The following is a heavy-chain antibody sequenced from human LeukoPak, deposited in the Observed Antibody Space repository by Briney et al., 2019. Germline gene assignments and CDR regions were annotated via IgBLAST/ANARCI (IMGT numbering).Heavy chain of an antibody. D-gene: IGHD3-22*01. J-gene: IGHJ4*02. Sequence: SGGSLSLSCAASGFTFSDHFLDWVRQAPGKGLEWVANIKQDGSEKYYVDSVKGRFTISRDNAKNSLYLQMNSLRAEDTAVYYCARGWYYCDSSGTYYFDYWGQGTLVTVSS. CDR2: IKQDGSEK. CDR3: ARGWYYCDSSGTYYFDY. V-gene: IGHV3-7*01. CDR1: GFTFSDHF.